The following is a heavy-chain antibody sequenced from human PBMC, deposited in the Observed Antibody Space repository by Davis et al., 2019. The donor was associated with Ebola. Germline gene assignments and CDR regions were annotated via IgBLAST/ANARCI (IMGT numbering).Heavy chain of an antibody. D-gene: IGHD3-10*01. Sequence: MPSETLSLTCTVSGGSISSGDYYWSWIRQPPGKGLEWIGYIYYSGSTYYNPSLKSRVTISGETSKNTFSLKLSSVTAADTAVYYCARQRNGSGRYYYYYYGMDVWGQGTTVTVSS. CDR1: GGSISSGDYY. V-gene: IGHV4-30-4*01. CDR3: ARQRNGSGRYYYYYYGMDV. J-gene: IGHJ6*02. CDR2: IYYSGST.